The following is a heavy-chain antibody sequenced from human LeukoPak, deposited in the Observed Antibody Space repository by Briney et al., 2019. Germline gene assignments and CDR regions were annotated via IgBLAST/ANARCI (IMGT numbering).Heavy chain of an antibody. V-gene: IGHV1-18*01. CDR2: ISAYNGNT. D-gene: IGHD3-22*01. J-gene: IGHJ4*02. CDR3: ARARHNKVVTAPFDY. Sequence: ASVKPSCKASGYTFTPYGISWVRRAPGHGLEWMGWISAYNGNTNYAQKLQGRVTMTTDTSTSTAYMELRSLRSDDTAVYYCARARHNKVVTAPFDYWGQGTLVTVSS. CDR1: GYTFTPYG.